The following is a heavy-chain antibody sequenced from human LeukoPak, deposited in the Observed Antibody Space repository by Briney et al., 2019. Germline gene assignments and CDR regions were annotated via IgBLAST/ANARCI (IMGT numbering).Heavy chain of an antibody. CDR1: GGSISSSSYY. CDR3: ARSPHYYHYGMDV. J-gene: IGHJ6*02. Sequence: PSETLSLTCTVSGGSISSSSYYWGWIRQPPGKGLEWIGRIYYSGSTYYNPSLGSRVTISVDTSKNQFSLKLSSVTAADTAVYYCARSPHYYHYGMDVWGQGTTVTVSS. CDR2: IYYSGST. V-gene: IGHV4-39*01.